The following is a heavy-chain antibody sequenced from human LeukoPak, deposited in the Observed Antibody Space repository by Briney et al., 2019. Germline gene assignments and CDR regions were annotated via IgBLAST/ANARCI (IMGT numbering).Heavy chain of an antibody. CDR2: INHSGST. CDR3: ARGGTGSYPLDAFDI. J-gene: IGHJ3*02. V-gene: IGHV4-34*01. D-gene: IGHD1-26*01. Sequence: PSETLSLTCTVSGVSISSYYWSWIRQPPGKGLEWIGEINHSGSTNYNPSLKSRVTMSVDTSKSQFSLKLSSVTAADTAMYYCARGGTGSYPLDAFDIWGQGTMVTVSS. CDR1: GVSISSYY.